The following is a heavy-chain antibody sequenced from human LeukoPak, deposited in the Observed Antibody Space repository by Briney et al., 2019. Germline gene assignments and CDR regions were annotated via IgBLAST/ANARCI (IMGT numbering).Heavy chain of an antibody. CDR1: GGSISGGDYY. Sequence: SETLSVNCTGSGGSISGGDYYWSWIRQPPGKGREWIGYIYYSGSTYYNPSLKSRATISVDTSKNQFSMKLSSLTAADTAVYYCATATRGLVVVPAAIHGPYFDYWGQGTLVTVSS. J-gene: IGHJ4*02. D-gene: IGHD2-2*01. CDR3: ATATRGLVVVPAAIHGPYFDY. V-gene: IGHV4-30-4*08. CDR2: IYYSGST.